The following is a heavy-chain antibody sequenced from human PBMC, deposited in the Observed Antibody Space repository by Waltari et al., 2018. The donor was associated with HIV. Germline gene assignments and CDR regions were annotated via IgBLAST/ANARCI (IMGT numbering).Heavy chain of an antibody. J-gene: IGHJ6*02. D-gene: IGHD1-1*01. Sequence: QVQLQQSGPGLVKPSQTLSLTCAISGDSVSSKSAAWNWIRPSPSRGLEWLGRTYYRSKWYNDYAVSVKGRITINPDTSKNQFSLQLNSVTPEDTAVYYCVRDWWKDAYYYSGMDVWGQGTTVTVSS. CDR3: VRDWWKDAYYYSGMDV. V-gene: IGHV6-1*01. CDR1: GDSVSSKSAA. CDR2: TYYRSKWYN.